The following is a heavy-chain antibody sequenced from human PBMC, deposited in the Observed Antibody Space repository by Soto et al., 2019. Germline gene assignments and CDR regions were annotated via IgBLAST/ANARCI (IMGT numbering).Heavy chain of an antibody. CDR2: ISDSGAFT. CDR1: GFTFSSYA. V-gene: IGHV3-23*01. J-gene: IGHJ4*02. Sequence: GGSLRLSCAASGFTFSSYAMSWVRRAPGKGLEWVSAISDSGAFTYYADSVKGRFTISRDNSKNTLYLQMNSLRAEDTAVYYCSKSFYSSSYYRGFDYWGQGSLVTVSS. D-gene: IGHD3-22*01. CDR3: SKSFYSSSYYRGFDY.